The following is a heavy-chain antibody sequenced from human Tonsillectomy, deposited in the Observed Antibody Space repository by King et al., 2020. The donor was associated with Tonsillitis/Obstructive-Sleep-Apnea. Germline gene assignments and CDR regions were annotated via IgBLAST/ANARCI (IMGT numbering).Heavy chain of an antibody. J-gene: IGHJ6*03. V-gene: IGHV3-43*02. CDR3: VKDKKHYGSGSDYNPVPDYMDV. D-gene: IGHD3-10*01. CDR1: GFTFDDYA. Sequence: VQLVESGGGVVQPGGSLRLSCAASGFTFDDYAMHWVRQAPGKGLEWASLISGDGGSTYYADSVKGRFTISRDNSKNSLYLQMNSLRTEDTAFYYCVKDKKHYGSGSDYNPVPDYMDVWGKGTTVTVSS. CDR2: ISGDGGST.